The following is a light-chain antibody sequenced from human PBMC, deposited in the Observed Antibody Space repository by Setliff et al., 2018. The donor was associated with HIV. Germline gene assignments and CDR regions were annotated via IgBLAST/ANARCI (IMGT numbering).Light chain of an antibody. CDR1: SSDVGSYNL. V-gene: IGLV2-23*02. Sequence: SALAQPASVSGSPGQSITISCTGTSSDVGSYNLVSWYQQHPGKAPKLIISEVTKRPSGVSNRFSGSKSGNTASLTISGLQAEDEADYYCCSYARISTYVFGTGTKVTVL. J-gene: IGLJ1*01. CDR3: CSYARISTYV. CDR2: EVT.